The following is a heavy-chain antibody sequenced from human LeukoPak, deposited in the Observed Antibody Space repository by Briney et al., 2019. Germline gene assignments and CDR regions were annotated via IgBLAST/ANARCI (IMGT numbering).Heavy chain of an antibody. CDR3: ARESGGDLGEAFDI. V-gene: IGHV3-11*04. J-gene: IGHJ3*02. CDR1: GFTFSDYY. Sequence: GGSLRLSCAASGFTFSDYYMNWIRQAPGKGLEWISYISSSGSTIYYADSVMGRFTISRDNAKNSLYLQLNSLRAEDTAVYYCARESGGDLGEAFDIWGQGTMVTVSS. D-gene: IGHD1-26*01. CDR2: ISSSGSTI.